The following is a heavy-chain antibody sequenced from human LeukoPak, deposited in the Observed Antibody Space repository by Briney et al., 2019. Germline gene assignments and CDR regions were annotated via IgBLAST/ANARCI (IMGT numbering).Heavy chain of an antibody. D-gene: IGHD2/OR15-2a*01. Sequence: SQTLSLTCVISGDSVSSTRAAWDWIRQSPSRGLEWLGRTYYKSQWLNDYAPSVKSRISINADTATNQLSLQLSAVTPEDTAVYYCARARGLGLLDSWGQGTLVTVSS. CDR3: ARARGLGLLDS. CDR2: TYYKSQWLN. J-gene: IGHJ1*01. CDR1: GDSVSSTRAA. V-gene: IGHV6-1*01.